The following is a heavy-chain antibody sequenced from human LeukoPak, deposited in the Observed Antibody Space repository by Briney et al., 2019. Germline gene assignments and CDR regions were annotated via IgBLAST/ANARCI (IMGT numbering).Heavy chain of an antibody. CDR1: GGSISSYY. V-gene: IGHV4-59*01. CDR2: IYYSGST. Sequence: SETLSLTCTVSGGSISSYYWSWIRQPPGKGLEWMGDIYYSGSTNYNPSLKSRVTISVDTSKNQFSLKLSSVTAADTAVYYCAGYQLLSSYSYMDVWGKGTTVTVSS. J-gene: IGHJ6*03. CDR3: AGYQLLSSYSYMDV. D-gene: IGHD2-2*01.